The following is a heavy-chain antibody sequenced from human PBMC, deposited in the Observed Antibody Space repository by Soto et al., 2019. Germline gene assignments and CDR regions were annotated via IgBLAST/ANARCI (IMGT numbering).Heavy chain of an antibody. J-gene: IGHJ4*02. CDR2: IIPILGIA. V-gene: IGHV1-69*10. Sequence: ASVKVSCKASGGTFSSYAISWVRQAPGQGLEWMGGIIPILGIANYAQKFQGRVTITADKSTSTAYMELSSLRSEDTAVYYCARDLNPGAPYYYDSSGYFDYWGQGTLVTVSS. CDR1: GGTFSSYA. D-gene: IGHD3-22*01. CDR3: ARDLNPGAPYYYDSSGYFDY.